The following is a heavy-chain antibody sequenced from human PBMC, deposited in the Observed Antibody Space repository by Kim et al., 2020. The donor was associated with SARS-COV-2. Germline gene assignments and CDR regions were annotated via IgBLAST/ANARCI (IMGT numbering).Heavy chain of an antibody. CDR1: GYTFTRYA. CDR3: ARTPILWWVAEGMDV. D-gene: IGHD2-21*01. Sequence: ASVKVSCKASGYTFTRYAMNWVRQAPGQGLEWMGWLNTNPGDPTYAQGFTGRFVFSLDTSGSTAYLQISSLKAEDTAVYYCARTPILWWVAEGMDVWGQGTTVTVSS. J-gene: IGHJ6*02. CDR2: LNTNPGDP. V-gene: IGHV7-4-1*02.